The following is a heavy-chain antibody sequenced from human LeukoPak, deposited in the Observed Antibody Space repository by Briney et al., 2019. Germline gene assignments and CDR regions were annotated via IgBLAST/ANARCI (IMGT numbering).Heavy chain of an antibody. J-gene: IGHJ4*02. V-gene: IGHV4-39*01. CDR3: ARGRGLVGTRWIDY. CDR2: IYYSGNT. D-gene: IGHD2-8*02. Sequence: SETLSLTCTVSGVSISSSNSYWGWIRQPPGKGLEWIGSIYYSGNTYYNASLKSQVSISIDTSKNQFSLRLTSVAAADTAVYYCARGRGLVGTRWIDYWGQGTLVTVSS. CDR1: GVSISSSNSY.